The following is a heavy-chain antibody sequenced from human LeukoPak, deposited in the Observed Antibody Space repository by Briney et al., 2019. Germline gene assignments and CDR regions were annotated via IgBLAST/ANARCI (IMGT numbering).Heavy chain of an antibody. D-gene: IGHD2-15*01. CDR3: ARGSLDCSGGSCYPIVDY. J-gene: IGHJ4*02. V-gene: IGHV4-34*01. CDR1: GGSFSGYY. Sequence: SETLSLACAVYGGSFSGYYWSWIRQPPGKGLEWIGEINHSGSTNYNPSLKSRVTISADTSKNQFSLKLSSVTAADTAVYYCARGSLDCSGGSCYPIVDYWGQGTLVTVSS. CDR2: INHSGST.